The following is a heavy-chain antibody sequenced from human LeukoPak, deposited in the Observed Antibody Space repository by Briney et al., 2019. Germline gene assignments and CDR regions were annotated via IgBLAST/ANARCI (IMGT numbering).Heavy chain of an antibody. Sequence: ASVKVSCKASGYTFTSYDINWVRQATGQGLEWMGWMNPNSGNTGYAQKFQGRVTMTRNTSISTAYMELNSLRAEDMALYYCALSRRLLSPIFDYWGQGTLVTVSS. J-gene: IGHJ4*02. CDR2: MNPNSGNT. CDR1: GYTFTSYD. D-gene: IGHD3-3*01. V-gene: IGHV1-8*01. CDR3: ALSRRLLSPIFDY.